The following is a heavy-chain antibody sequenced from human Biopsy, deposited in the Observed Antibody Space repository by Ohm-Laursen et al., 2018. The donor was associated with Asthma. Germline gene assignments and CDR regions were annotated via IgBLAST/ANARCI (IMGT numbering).Heavy chain of an antibody. V-gene: IGHV3-30*18. CDR2: TSFDGSNK. CDR1: GFTFSNYG. D-gene: IGHD1-26*01. J-gene: IGHJ4*02. CDR3: AKDVFPGWELRRGPDY. Sequence: SLRLSCAASGFTFSNYGMHWVRQAPGKGLDWVAVTSFDGSNKNYTDSVKGRFTISRDNSRNTLHLQMNSLRAEDTAVYYCAKDVFPGWELRRGPDYWGQGTLVAVSS.